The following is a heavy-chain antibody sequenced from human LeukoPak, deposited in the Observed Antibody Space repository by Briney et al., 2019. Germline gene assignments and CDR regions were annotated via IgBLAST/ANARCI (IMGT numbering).Heavy chain of an antibody. CDR2: INHSGST. CDR3: ARGRYDFWSGPNVFDY. V-gene: IGHV4-34*01. D-gene: IGHD3-3*01. J-gene: IGHJ4*02. CDR1: GGSFSGYY. Sequence: SETLSLTCAVCGGSFSGYYWSWIRQPPGKGLEWIGEINHSGSTNYNPSLKSRVTISVDTSKNQFSLKLSSVTAADTAVYYCARGRYDFWSGPNVFDYWGQGTLVTVSS.